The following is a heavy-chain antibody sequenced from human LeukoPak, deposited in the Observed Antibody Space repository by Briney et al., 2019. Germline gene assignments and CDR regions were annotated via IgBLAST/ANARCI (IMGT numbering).Heavy chain of an antibody. V-gene: IGHV1-8*01. CDR3: ARGVPRIAAAGTYATGDY. CDR2: MNPNSGNT. J-gene: IGHJ4*02. Sequence: ASVKVSCKASGYTFTSCDINWVRQATGQGLEWMGWMNPNSGNTGYAQKFQGRVTMTRNTSISTAYMELSSLRSEDTAVYYCARGVPRIAAAGTYATGDYWGQGTLVTVSS. CDR1: GYTFTSCD. D-gene: IGHD6-13*01.